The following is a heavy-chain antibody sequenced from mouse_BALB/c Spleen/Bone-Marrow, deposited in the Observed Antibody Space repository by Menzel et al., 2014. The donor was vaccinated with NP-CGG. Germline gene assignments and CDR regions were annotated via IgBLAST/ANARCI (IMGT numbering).Heavy chain of an antibody. J-gene: IGHJ3*01. V-gene: IGHV1-4*02. CDR3: AREARTGAWFTY. CDR2: INPSSGYT. Sequence: QVQLQQSGAELARPGASVKMSCEASGYTFTSYTIQWVKQRPGQGLEWIGYINPSSGYTDYNQKFKDKTTLTADKSSNTAYVQLTSLTSEDSAVYSCAREARTGAWFTYWGQGTLVTVSA. D-gene: IGHD4-1*01. CDR1: GYTFTSYT.